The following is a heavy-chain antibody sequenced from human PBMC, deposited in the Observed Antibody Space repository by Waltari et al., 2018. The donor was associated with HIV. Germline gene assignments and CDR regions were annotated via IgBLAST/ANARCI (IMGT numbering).Heavy chain of an antibody. CDR3: TRGVRYLGP. CDR1: IFSVSSNY. V-gene: IGHV3-53*05. J-gene: IGHJ5*02. Sequence: EMKLLYVGGSLIQPGGSLRLSCFVSIFSVSSNYFTWFRQSPTRGLEWVATIYPDGTTHYPNSVKDRFVISRDTSKNIVFLLMKYLLFDDSAKYFCTRGVRYLGPWGQGTQVTVSS. CDR2: IYPDGTT. D-gene: IGHD3-16*02.